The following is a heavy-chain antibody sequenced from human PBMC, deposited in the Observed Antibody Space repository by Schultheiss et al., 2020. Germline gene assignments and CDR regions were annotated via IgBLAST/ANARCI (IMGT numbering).Heavy chain of an antibody. D-gene: IGHD2-2*01. CDR2: IWSDGSNI. CDR3: AKAYCSSTSCYYAPDY. Sequence: GGSLRLSCVASGFNFNIYGMHWVRQAPGKGLEWVAVIWSDGSNIYYADSVKGRFTISRDNSKSTLYLQMSSLRDEDTAVYYCAKAYCSSTSCYYAPDYWGQGTLVTVSS. V-gene: IGHV3-33*06. J-gene: IGHJ4*02. CDR1: GFNFNIYG.